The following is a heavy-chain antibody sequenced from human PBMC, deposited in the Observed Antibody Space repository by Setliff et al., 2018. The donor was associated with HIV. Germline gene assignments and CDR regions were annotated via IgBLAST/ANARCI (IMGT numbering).Heavy chain of an antibody. J-gene: IGHJ5*02. V-gene: IGHV4-4*08. D-gene: IGHD2-2*01. CDR3: VRAGYCSSASCYFSGWFDP. CDR2: IYTSGSI. Sequence: PSETLSLTCTVSGGSISSYYWSWIRQPTGKGLEWIGYIYTSGSINYNPSLKSRVTISVDTSKNQFSLKLSSVTAADTAVYYCVRAGYCSSASCYFSGWFDPWGQGTLVTVSS. CDR1: GGSISSYY.